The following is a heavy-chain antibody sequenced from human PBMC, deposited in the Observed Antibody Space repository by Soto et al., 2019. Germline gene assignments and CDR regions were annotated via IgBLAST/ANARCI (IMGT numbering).Heavy chain of an antibody. CDR1: GFTFSRYA. CDR2: ISNSGSSS. CDR3: AKGLVAVSGLQWFDP. D-gene: IGHD2-21*02. V-gene: IGHV3-23*01. Sequence: VQLLESGGGLVQPGGSLRLSCTASGFTFSRYAMSWVRQAPGKGLEWVSTISNSGSSSYSADSVKGRFTISSDNSRNTPYLQMHSLRGEDTALSHCAKGLVAVSGLQWFDPWGQGTLVTVSS. J-gene: IGHJ5*02.